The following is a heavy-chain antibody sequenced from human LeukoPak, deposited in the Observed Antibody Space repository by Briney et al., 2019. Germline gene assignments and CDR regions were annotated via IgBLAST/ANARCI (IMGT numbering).Heavy chain of an antibody. Sequence: HPGGSLRLSCAASGFTFSSYAMSWVRQAPGKGLEWVSAISGSGGSTYYADSVKGRFTISRDNSKNTLYLQMNSLRAEDTAVYYCAQLVDYYYYGMDVWGQGTTVTVSS. CDR2: ISGSGGST. D-gene: IGHD6-6*01. J-gene: IGHJ6*02. V-gene: IGHV3-23*01. CDR1: GFTFSSYA. CDR3: AQLVDYYYYGMDV.